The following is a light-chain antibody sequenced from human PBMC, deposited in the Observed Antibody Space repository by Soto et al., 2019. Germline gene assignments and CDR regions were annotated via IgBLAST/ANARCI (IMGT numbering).Light chain of an antibody. Sequence: IVMPQSPATLSVSPGKRATLSCRASQSVSSNLAWYQQKPGQAPRLLIYGASTRATGIPARFSGTGSGTDFTLTISSLEPEDFAVYYCQQRSNWPLTFGRGTKVDIK. CDR1: QSVSSN. V-gene: IGKV3-15*01. J-gene: IGKJ4*01. CDR3: QQRSNWPLT. CDR2: GAS.